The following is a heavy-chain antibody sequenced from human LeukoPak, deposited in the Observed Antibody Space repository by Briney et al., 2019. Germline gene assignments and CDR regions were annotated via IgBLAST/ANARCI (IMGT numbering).Heavy chain of an antibody. Sequence: ASAKVSRKASGYTFTGYYMHWVRQAPGQGLEWMGWINPNSGGTNYAQKFQGRVTMTRDTSISTAYMELSRLRSDDTAVYYCATVPAAPLGSMDVWGQGTTVTVSS. V-gene: IGHV1-2*02. CDR1: GYTFTGYY. CDR2: INPNSGGT. CDR3: ATVPAAPLGSMDV. D-gene: IGHD2-2*01. J-gene: IGHJ6*02.